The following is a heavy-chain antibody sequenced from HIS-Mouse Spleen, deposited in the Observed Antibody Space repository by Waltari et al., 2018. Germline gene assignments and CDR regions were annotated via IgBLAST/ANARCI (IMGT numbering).Heavy chain of an antibody. V-gene: IGHV4-39*07. J-gene: IGHJ2*01. CDR3: ARSRTGGWYFDL. CDR1: SSSYY. D-gene: IGHD7-27*01. CDR2: IYYSGST. Sequence: QLQLQESGPGLVTPSETLSLSSSSYYWGWIRQPPGKGLEWIGSIYYSGSTYYNPSLKSRVTISVDTSKNQFSLKLSSVTAADTAVYYCARSRTGGWYFDLWGRGTLVTVSS.